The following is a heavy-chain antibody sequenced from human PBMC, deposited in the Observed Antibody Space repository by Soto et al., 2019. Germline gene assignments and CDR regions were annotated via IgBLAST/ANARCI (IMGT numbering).Heavy chain of an antibody. D-gene: IGHD6-13*01. CDR3: AKERLEEVGTFFEF. Sequence: GGLRRTGEASGCTFSSYAMSWVRQAPGKGLEWVSGISGSGRDTYYADSVKGRLTISRDNAKNTLFLQMNSLRAEDAASYYCAKERLEEVGTFFEFWGHGILVTVYS. CDR1: GCTFSSYA. V-gene: IGHV3-23*01. J-gene: IGHJ4*01. CDR2: ISGSGRDT.